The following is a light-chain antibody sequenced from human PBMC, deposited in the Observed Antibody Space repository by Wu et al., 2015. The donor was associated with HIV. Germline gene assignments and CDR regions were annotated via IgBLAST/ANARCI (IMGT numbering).Light chain of an antibody. CDR1: QSVNSIY. V-gene: IGKV3-15*01. J-gene: IGKJ1*01. CDR2: GAS. CDR3: QQYNNWPRT. Sequence: EIVLTQSPGTLSLSPGERATLSCRASQSVNSIYLAWYQQKPGQAPRLLIYGASTRATGIPARFSGGGSGTEFTLTISSMQSEDFAVYYCQQYNNWPRTFGQGTKVEIK.